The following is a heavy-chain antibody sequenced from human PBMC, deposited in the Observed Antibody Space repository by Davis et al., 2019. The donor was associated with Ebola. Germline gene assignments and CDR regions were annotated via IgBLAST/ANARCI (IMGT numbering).Heavy chain of an antibody. CDR1: GFTVSKNY. Sequence: PGGSLRLSCAASGFTVSKNYMSWVRQAPGKGLEWVAIIYMDGRTFYAESVKGRFAISRDDSMNMVSLQVNSLRGEDTAVYYCATSLAANLGSLWGQGTLVTVSS. CDR2: IYMDGRT. J-gene: IGHJ4*02. CDR3: ATSLAANLGSL. D-gene: IGHD3-16*02. V-gene: IGHV3-53*01.